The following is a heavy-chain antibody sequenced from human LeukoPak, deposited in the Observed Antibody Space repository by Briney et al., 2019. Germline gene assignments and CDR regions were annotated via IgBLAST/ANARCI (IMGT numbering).Heavy chain of an antibody. D-gene: IGHD2-21*01. CDR1: GGSISSYY. J-gene: IGHJ4*02. CDR2: IYYSGST. Sequence: SETLSLTCTVSGGSISSYYWSWIRQPPGKGLEWIGYIYYSGSTNYNSSLKSRVTISVDTSKNQFSLKLSSVTAADTAVYYCARGGDTVIDWGQGTLVTVSS. CDR3: ARGGDTVID. V-gene: IGHV4-59*01.